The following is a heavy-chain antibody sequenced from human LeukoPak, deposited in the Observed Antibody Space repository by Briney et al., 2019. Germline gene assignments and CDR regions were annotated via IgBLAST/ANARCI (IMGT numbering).Heavy chain of an antibody. CDR1: GYTFTGYY. CDR2: IHPNSGDT. J-gene: IGHJ6*03. V-gene: IGHV1-2*02. CDR3: ASYSSATAYYYYYYMDV. D-gene: IGHD3-10*01. Sequence: ASVKVSCKAFGYTFTGYYIHWVRQAPGPGLEWMGLIHPNSGDTKYAQKFQGRVTMTGDTSINTAYMELSGLTSDDTAVYYCASYSSATAYYYYYYMDVWGKGTTVIVSS.